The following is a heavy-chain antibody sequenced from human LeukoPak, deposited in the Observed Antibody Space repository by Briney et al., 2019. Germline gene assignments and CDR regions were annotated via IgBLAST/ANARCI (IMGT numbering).Heavy chain of an antibody. CDR3: ARAPEWGKSNYYYYMDV. V-gene: IGHV1-8*01. CDR2: MNPNSGNT. D-gene: IGHD1-26*01. CDR1: GYTFTIYD. Sequence: ASVTVSFTASGYTFTIYDINWVRQATGQGLEWMGWMNPNSGNTGYAQKFQGRVTMTRNTSINTAYMELSSLRSEDTAVYYCARAPEWGKSNYYYYMDVWGKGTTVTVSS. J-gene: IGHJ6*03.